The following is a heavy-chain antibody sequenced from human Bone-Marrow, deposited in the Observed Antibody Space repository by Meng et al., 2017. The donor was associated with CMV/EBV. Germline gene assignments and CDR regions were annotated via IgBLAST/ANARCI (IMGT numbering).Heavy chain of an antibody. CDR2: ISTSATTI. V-gene: IGHV3-48*03. CDR1: GLIFSNFE. J-gene: IGHJ6*02. CDR3: AKGGLSGYHREYYYYGMDV. Sequence: GESLKISCAASGLIFSNFEMNWVRQAPGKGLEWVSHISTSATTIYYADSVKGRFTISRDNAKNSLYLQMNSLRAEDTAVHYCAKGGLSGYHREYYYYGMDVWGQGTTVTVSS. D-gene: IGHD3-3*01.